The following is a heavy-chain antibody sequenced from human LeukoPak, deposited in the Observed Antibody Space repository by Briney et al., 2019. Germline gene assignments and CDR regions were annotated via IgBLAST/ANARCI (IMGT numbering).Heavy chain of an antibody. CDR3: ARDRDYGDYRDAFDI. CDR1: GGTFNSYA. J-gene: IGHJ3*02. CDR2: IIPIFGTA. Sequence: ASVKVSCKASGGTFNSYAISWVRQAPGQGLEWMGGIIPIFGTANYAQKVQGRVTITTDESTTTAYMELSSLRSDDTAVYYCARDRDYGDYRDAFDIWGQGTMVTVSS. V-gene: IGHV1-69*05. D-gene: IGHD4-17*01.